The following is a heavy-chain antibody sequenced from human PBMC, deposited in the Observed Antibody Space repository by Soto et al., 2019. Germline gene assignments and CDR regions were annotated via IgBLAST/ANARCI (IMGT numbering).Heavy chain of an antibody. Sequence: QLQLQESGPGLVKPSETLSLTCTVSGGSISSSSYYWGWIRQPPGKGLEWIGSIYYSGSTYYNPSLKSRVTISVDTSKNQFSLKLSSVTAADTAVYYCAAQVVAATPRVDYWGQGTLVTVSS. D-gene: IGHD2-15*01. CDR2: IYYSGST. CDR1: GGSISSSSYY. J-gene: IGHJ4*02. V-gene: IGHV4-39*01. CDR3: AAQVVAATPRVDY.